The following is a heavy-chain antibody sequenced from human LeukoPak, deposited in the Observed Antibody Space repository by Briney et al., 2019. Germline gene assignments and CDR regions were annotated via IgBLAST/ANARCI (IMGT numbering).Heavy chain of an antibody. CDR1: GFTFSNYD. V-gene: IGHV3-13*01. J-gene: IGHJ6*02. Sequence: GGSLRLSCAASGFTFSNYDMHWVRHATGKGLEWVSAIGTAGDTYYPGSVKGRLTISREKAKTSMYLQMSSLRAGDTAVYYCARGPATVTASYYYYGMDVWGQGTTVTVSS. CDR3: ARGPATVTASYYYYGMDV. D-gene: IGHD4-17*01. CDR2: IGTAGDT.